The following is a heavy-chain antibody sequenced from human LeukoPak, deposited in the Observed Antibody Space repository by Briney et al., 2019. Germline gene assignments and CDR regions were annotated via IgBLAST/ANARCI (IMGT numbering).Heavy chain of an antibody. V-gene: IGHV1-69*04. J-gene: IGHJ4*02. CDR1: GGTFSSYA. D-gene: IGHD3-22*01. Sequence: SVKVSCKASGGTFSSYAISWVRQAPGQGLGWMGRIIPILGIANYAQKFQGRVTITADKSTSTAYMELSSLRSEDTAVYYCATNYYDSSGFDYWGQGTLVTVSS. CDR2: IIPILGIA. CDR3: ATNYYDSSGFDY.